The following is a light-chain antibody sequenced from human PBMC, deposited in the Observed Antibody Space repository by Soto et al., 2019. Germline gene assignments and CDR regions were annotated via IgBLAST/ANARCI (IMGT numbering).Light chain of an antibody. CDR3: HQYGSSPPWT. Sequence: EVVLTQSPGTLSLSPGERATLSCRASQSVSRSYLAWYQQTPGQALRLLIYDASSRATGVPDTFCGSSSGTDFPLTISRLEPEDFAVYYCHQYGSSPPWTFGQGTKLEIK. CDR2: DAS. J-gene: IGKJ1*01. CDR1: QSVSRSY. V-gene: IGKV3-20*01.